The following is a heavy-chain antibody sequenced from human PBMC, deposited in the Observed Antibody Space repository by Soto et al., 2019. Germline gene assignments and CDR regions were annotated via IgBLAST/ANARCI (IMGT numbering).Heavy chain of an antibody. D-gene: IGHD4-17*01. CDR1: GYTFTGYY. Sequence: ASVKVSCKASGYTFTGYYMHWVRQAPGQGPEWMGWINPNSGGTNYAQKFQGWVTMTKNTLYLQMSSLRAVDTAVYYCVHPRSTVQIPPTWGQGTLVTVSS. V-gene: IGHV1-2*04. J-gene: IGHJ5*02. CDR3: VHPRSTVQIPPT. CDR2: INPNSGGT.